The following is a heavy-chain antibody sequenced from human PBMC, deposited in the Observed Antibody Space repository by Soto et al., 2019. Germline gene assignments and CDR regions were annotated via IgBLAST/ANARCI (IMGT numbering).Heavy chain of an antibody. CDR2: FYYGGNS. J-gene: IGHJ5*02. V-gene: IGHV4-39*01. Sequence: QLQLQESGPELVKPSETLSLTCSVSGGSISRSNQYWGWIRQPPGKGLEWIGTFYYGGNSFYNPSRRSRVTISENTSKNQFSLQLNFVTAADTAVYYCARLPQALYQQNWFDPWGQGTLVTVSS. CDR3: ARLPQALYQQNWFDP. CDR1: GGSISRSNQY. D-gene: IGHD2-2*01.